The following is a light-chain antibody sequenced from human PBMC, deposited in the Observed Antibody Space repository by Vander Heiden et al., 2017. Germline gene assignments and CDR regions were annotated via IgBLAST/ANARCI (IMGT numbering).Light chain of an antibody. CDR2: DAS. CDR1: QDISNY. J-gene: IGKJ4*01. V-gene: IGKV1-33*01. CDR3: LQYDNQLT. Sequence: DIQMTQSPSSLSASVGDRVTITCQASQDISNYLNWYQQKPGKDPKLLIYDASNLETGVPSRFSGSGSGTDFTFTISSRQPEDIAKYYCLQYDNQLTFGGGTKVEIK.